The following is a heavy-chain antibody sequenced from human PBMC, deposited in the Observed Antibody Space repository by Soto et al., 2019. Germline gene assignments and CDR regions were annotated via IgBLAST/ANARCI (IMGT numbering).Heavy chain of an antibody. J-gene: IGHJ6*02. CDR3: ARDLRIAEAEPEDDMDV. D-gene: IGHD6-19*01. CDR2: IWYDGSNK. V-gene: IGHV3-33*01. Sequence: QVQLVESGGGVVQPGRSLRLSCAACGFTFSSYGMHWVRQAPGKRLEWVAVIWYDGSNKYYAVSVKGRFTISRDNAKTTRYLQVRSLIAEDTAVYYCARDLRIAEAEPEDDMDVWGQGTTFTVSS. CDR1: GFTFSSYG.